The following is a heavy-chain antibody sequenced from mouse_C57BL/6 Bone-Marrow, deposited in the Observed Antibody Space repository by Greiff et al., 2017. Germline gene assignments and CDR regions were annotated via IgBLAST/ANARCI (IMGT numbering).Heavy chain of an antibody. Sequence: EVKVVESGEGLVKPGGSLKLSCAASGFTFSSYAMSWVRQTPEKRLEWVAYISSGGDYIYYADTVKGRFTISRDNARNTQYLQMSRLKSEDTAMYYCTLYSNYLAWFAYWGQGTLVTVSA. D-gene: IGHD2-5*01. CDR1: GFTFSSYA. CDR3: TLYSNYLAWFAY. J-gene: IGHJ3*01. CDR2: ISSGGDYI. V-gene: IGHV5-9-1*02.